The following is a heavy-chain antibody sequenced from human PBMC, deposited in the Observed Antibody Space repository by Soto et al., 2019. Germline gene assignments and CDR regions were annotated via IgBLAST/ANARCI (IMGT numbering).Heavy chain of an antibody. CDR1: GFTFSSYT. Sequence: GGSLRLSCAASGFTFSSYTMHWVRQAPGKGLEWVAVISYDGSNKYYADSVKGRFTISRDNSKNTLYLQMNSLRAEDTAVYYCARDLIAAAGENYWGQGTLVTVSS. V-gene: IGHV3-30-3*01. CDR2: ISYDGSNK. CDR3: ARDLIAAAGENY. J-gene: IGHJ4*02. D-gene: IGHD6-13*01.